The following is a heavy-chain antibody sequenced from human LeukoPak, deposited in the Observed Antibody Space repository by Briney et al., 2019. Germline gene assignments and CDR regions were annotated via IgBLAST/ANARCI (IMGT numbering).Heavy chain of an antibody. CDR1: GFTFSSHL. CDR2: IYQDGREK. CDR3: ASERPSSSWYDY. D-gene: IGHD6-13*01. J-gene: IGHJ4*02. V-gene: IGHV3-7*01. Sequence: PGGSLRLSCAASGFTFSSHLMTWLRQAPGKGLEWVANIYQDGREKYYVTSVRGRFTISRDNAKNSLYLQMDNLRAEDTGVYYCASERPSSSWYDYWGQGTLVTVSS.